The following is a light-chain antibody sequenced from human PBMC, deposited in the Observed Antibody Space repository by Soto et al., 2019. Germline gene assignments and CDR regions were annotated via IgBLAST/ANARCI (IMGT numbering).Light chain of an antibody. CDR2: GAS. V-gene: IGKV3D-20*02. CDR1: QTIFNSY. CDR3: QQRHMWPIT. J-gene: IGKJ5*01. Sequence: ENVLTQSPGTLSLSPGDTATLSCRASQTIFNSYLAWYQQKPGQAPRLLIYGASSRATGIPPRFSGSGSGTDFTLTISSLEPEDSAVYYCQQRHMWPITFGQGTRLEIK.